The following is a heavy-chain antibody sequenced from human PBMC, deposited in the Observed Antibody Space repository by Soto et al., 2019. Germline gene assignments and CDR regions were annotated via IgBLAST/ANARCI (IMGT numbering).Heavy chain of an antibody. CDR2: IYYSGST. CDR3: ARDLYCTKGVCADY. D-gene: IGHD2-8*01. CDR1: GGSISSSSYY. Sequence: QLRLQESGPGLVKPSETLSLTCTVSGGSISSSSYYWGWIRQPPGKGLEWIGSIYYSGSTYYNPSLKTRVTTSVDTSMDQCSLRLSSVTAADTAVYYCARDLYCTKGVCADYWGQGTLVTVSS. V-gene: IGHV4-39*01. J-gene: IGHJ4*02.